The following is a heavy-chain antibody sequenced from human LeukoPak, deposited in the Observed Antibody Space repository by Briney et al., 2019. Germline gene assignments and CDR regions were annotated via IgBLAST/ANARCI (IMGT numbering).Heavy chain of an antibody. CDR3: ARLPGYASGWYFDY. Sequence: PSETLSLTCTVSGGSISSGSYYWGWVRQPPGKGLDWIGNIFYTGSTYYNPSLKSRVSISVGTSKNQFSLKLSSVTAADTAVYYCARLPGYASGWYFDYWGQGTLVTVSS. D-gene: IGHD6-19*01. J-gene: IGHJ4*02. V-gene: IGHV4-39*01. CDR1: GGSISSGSYY. CDR2: IFYTGST.